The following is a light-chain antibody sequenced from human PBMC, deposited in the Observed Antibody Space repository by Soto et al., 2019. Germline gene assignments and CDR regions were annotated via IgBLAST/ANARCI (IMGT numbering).Light chain of an antibody. CDR2: DVS. CDR3: SSYTRSRTLV. V-gene: IGLV2-14*03. J-gene: IGLJ2*01. CDR1: SSDVGGYKS. Sequence: QSVLTQPASMSGSPGQSITISCTGTSSDVGGYKSVSWYQQHPGKAPKLIIYDVSNRPSGVSNRFSGSKSGNTASLTISGLQAEDEADYYCSSYTRSRTLVFGGGTKLTVL.